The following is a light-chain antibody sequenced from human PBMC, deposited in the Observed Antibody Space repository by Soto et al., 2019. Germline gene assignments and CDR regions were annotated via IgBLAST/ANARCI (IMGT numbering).Light chain of an antibody. CDR1: QSVSSN. CDR3: QQYNNWPPTWT. Sequence: EIVMTQSPATLSVSPGERATLSCRASQSVSSNLAWYQQKPGQAPTLLIYGASTSATGIPARFSGSGSGTEFTLTISSLQSEDFAVYYCQQYNNWPPTWTLGQGTKVEIK. CDR2: GAS. J-gene: IGKJ1*01. V-gene: IGKV3D-15*01.